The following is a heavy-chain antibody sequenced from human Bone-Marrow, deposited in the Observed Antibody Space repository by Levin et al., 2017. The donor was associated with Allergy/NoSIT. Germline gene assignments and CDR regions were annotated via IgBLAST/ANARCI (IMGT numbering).Heavy chain of an antibody. V-gene: IGHV4-30-2*01. J-gene: IGHJ4*02. CDR1: GASISGGGYS. CDR2: IYHTGST. Sequence: SQTLSLTCAVSGASISGGGYSWSWIRQPPGKGLEWIGYIYHTGSTYYSPSLKSRVTISADWSKNQFSLDLDSVTAADTAVYYCARGGYCGGDCYSSFDSWGQGTLVTVSS. D-gene: IGHD2-21*02. CDR3: ARGGYCGGDCYSSFDS.